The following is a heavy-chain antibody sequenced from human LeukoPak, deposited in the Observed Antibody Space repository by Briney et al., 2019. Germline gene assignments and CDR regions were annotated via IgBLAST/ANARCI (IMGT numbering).Heavy chain of an antibody. CDR3: ARETMIVVVTWFDP. J-gene: IGHJ5*02. Sequence: ASVKVSCKAFGYTFTNYYMHWVRQAPGQGLEWMGWINPNSGGTNYAQKFQGRVTMTRDTSISTAYMELSRLRSDDTAVYYCARETMIVVVTWFDPWGQGTLVTVSS. CDR1: GYTFTNYY. CDR2: INPNSGGT. V-gene: IGHV1-2*02. D-gene: IGHD3-22*01.